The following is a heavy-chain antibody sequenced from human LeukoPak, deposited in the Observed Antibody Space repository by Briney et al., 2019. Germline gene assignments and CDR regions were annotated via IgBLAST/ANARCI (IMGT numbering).Heavy chain of an antibody. CDR1: GFTFSNYA. CDR3: AKDGFDYYDSSGYYYFDY. V-gene: IGHV3-23*01. J-gene: IGHJ4*01. Sequence: GGSLRLSCAASGFTFSNYAMSWVRQAPGKGLEWVSGISTSGGGIYYAHSVKGRFTISRDNSMNTLYLQMYSLRDDDTAVYYCAKDGFDYYDSSGYYYFDYWGHGTLVTVSS. D-gene: IGHD3-22*01. CDR2: ISTSGGGI.